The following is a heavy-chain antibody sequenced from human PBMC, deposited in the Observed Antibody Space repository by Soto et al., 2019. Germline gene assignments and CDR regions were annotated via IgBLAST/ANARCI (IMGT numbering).Heavy chain of an antibody. CDR1: GFTFSSYG. V-gene: IGHV3-33*01. Sequence: GGSLRLSCAASGFTFSSYGMHWVRQAPGKGLEWVAVIWYDGSNKYYADSVKGRFTISRDNSKNTLYLQMNSLRAEDTAVYYCARDPARITTPAGWFDPWGQGTLVTVSS. CDR2: IWYDGSNK. J-gene: IGHJ5*02. CDR3: ARDPARITTPAGWFDP. D-gene: IGHD3-3*01.